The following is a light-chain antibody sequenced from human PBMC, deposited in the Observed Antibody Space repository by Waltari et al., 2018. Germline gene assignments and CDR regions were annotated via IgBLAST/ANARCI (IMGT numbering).Light chain of an antibody. J-gene: IGKJ4*01. CDR3: QQRRRWPLT. V-gene: IGKV3-11*01. Sequence: EIVLTQSPATLSLSPGERATLSCRASQTVDTYLAWYQQRPGQAPRLLIYDTSTMATGIPDRFSGSGSETDFTLTISSLEPEDFAVYYCQQRRRWPLTFGGGSKVEI. CDR1: QTVDTY. CDR2: DTS.